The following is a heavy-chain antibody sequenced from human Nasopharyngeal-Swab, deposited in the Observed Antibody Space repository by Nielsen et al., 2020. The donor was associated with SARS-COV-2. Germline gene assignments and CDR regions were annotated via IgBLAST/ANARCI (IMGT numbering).Heavy chain of an antibody. V-gene: IGHV4-30-4*01. Sequence: SETLSLTCTVSGGSISSGDYYWSWIRQPPGKGLEWIGYIYYSGSTYYNPSLKSRVTISVDTSKNQFSLKLSSVTAAGTAVYYCARDPYYYDSSGYYYYYGMDVWGQGTTVTVSS. CDR2: IYYSGST. CDR1: GGSISSGDYY. J-gene: IGHJ6*02. CDR3: ARDPYYYDSSGYYYYYGMDV. D-gene: IGHD3-22*01.